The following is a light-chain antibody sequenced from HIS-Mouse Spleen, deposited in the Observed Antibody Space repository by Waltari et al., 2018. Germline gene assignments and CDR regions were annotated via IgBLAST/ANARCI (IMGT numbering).Light chain of an antibody. J-gene: IGLJ2*01. V-gene: IGLV1-47*01. CDR1: SSNIGSTY. CDR2: RNN. CDR3: AAWDDSLSGHVV. Sequence: QSVLTQPPSASGTPGQRVTISCSGSSSNIGSTYVYWYQPLPGTAPKLLIYRNNPRPSGVPDRFSGSKSGTSASLAISGLRSEDEADYYCAAWDDSLSGHVVFGGGTKLTVL.